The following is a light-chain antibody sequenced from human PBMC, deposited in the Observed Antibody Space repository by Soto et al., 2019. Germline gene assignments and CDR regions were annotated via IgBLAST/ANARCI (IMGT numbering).Light chain of an antibody. CDR3: QQYGSSSMNT. J-gene: IGKJ2*01. CDR2: DAS. Sequence: DIVLTQSPGTLSLSPGERATLSCRASQSVTNTYLAWYQLKPGQAPRLLIVDASRRATGIPDRFSGSGSGTDFTLTISRVEPDDFAVYYCQQYGSSSMNTFGQGTKLEIK. CDR1: QSVTNTY. V-gene: IGKV3-20*01.